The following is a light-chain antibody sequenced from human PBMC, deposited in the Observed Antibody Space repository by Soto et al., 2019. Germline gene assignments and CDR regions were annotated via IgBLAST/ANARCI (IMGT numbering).Light chain of an antibody. Sequence: IVMTQSPDSLAVSLGERATINCKSSQSVLFSSNNKNYLAWYRQIPGQPPKLLIYWASIRESGVPDRISGSGSGTDFTLTISSLQAEDVAVYYCQQYYSTPPYTFGQGTKLEIK. CDR3: QQYYSTPPYT. CDR2: WAS. CDR1: QSVLFSSNNKNY. J-gene: IGKJ2*01. V-gene: IGKV4-1*01.